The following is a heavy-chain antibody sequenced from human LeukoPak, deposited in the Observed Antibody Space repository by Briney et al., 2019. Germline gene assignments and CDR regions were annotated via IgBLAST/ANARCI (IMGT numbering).Heavy chain of an antibody. V-gene: IGHV4-59*01. D-gene: IGHD5-18*01. CDR3: ASTDTANFGGIDP. Sequence: SETLSLTCAVYGGSFSGYYWSWIRQPPGKGLEWIGYIYYSGSTNYNPSLKSRVTISVDTSKNQFSLKLSSVTAADTAVYYCASTDTANFGGIDPWGQGTLVTVSS. J-gene: IGHJ5*02. CDR2: IYYSGST. CDR1: GGSFSGYY.